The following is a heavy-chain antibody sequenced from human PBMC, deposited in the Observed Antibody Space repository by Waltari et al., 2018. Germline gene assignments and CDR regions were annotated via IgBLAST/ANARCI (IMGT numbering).Heavy chain of an antibody. J-gene: IGHJ4*02. CDR2: IYPSGST. D-gene: IGHD2-15*01. Sequence: QVQLQESGPGLVKPSQTLSLTCSVSGGSINSGTSYHWNWIRQPAGKGLEWIGRIYPSGSTKYNPSLESRVTMSIDTSKNQFSLKLSSVTAADTAVYYCAREGREVASLWGQGTLVTVSS. V-gene: IGHV4-61*02. CDR1: GGSINSGTSYH. CDR3: AREGREVASL.